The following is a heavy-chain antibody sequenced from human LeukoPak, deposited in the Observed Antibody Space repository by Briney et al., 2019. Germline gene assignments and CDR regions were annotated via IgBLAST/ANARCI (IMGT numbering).Heavy chain of an antibody. CDR1: GGSISSSSYY. CDR3: ARGGAPDYYGGNEWFDP. J-gene: IGHJ5*02. Sequence: PSETLSLTCTVSGGSISSSSYYWGWIRQPPGKGLEWIGSIYYSGSTYYNPSLKSRVTISVDTSKNQFSLKLSSVTAADTAVYYCARGGAPDYYGGNEWFDPWGQGTLVTVSS. D-gene: IGHD4-23*01. V-gene: IGHV4-39*01. CDR2: IYYSGST.